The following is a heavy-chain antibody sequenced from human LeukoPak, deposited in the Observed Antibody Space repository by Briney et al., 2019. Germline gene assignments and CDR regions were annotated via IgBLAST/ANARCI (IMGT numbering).Heavy chain of an antibody. J-gene: IGHJ6*02. V-gene: IGHV3-30-3*01. CDR3: ARDTLGRFFDYLPPSGDDYYGMDV. D-gene: IGHD3-9*01. CDR2: ISHDGSDK. CDR1: GFTISRYG. Sequence: PGRALRLSCVASGFTISRYGIHWVRQTPGKGLDWVAGISHDGSDKFYTGSVKGRFTISRDNANNSLYLQMNSLRADDTAAYFCARDTLGRFFDYLPPSGDDYYGMDVWGQGTTVTVSS.